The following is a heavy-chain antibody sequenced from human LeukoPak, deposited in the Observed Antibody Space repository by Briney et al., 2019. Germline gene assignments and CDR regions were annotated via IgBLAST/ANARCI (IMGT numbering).Heavy chain of an antibody. CDR3: ARVDCSGGSCYFDY. D-gene: IGHD2-15*01. V-gene: IGHV3-74*01. CDR2: INSDGSST. CDR1: GFTLIRYW. Sequence: GGSLRLSCAASGFTLIRYWMHWVRQTPGKGLAWVSRINSDGSSTRYADSVKGRFTISRDNAKNTLDLQMSSLRAEDTAVYYCARVDCSGGSCYFDYWGQGTLVTVSS. J-gene: IGHJ4*02.